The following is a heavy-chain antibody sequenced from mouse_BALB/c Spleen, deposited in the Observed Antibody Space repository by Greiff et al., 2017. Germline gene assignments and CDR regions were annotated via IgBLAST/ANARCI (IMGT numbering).Heavy chain of an antibody. CDR3: ARPLYGSSYGFAY. D-gene: IGHD1-1*01. V-gene: IGHV5-12-1*01. CDR1: GFAFSSYD. CDR2: ISSGGGST. J-gene: IGHJ3*01. Sequence: DVQLVESGGGLVKPGGSLKLSCAASGFAFSSYDMSWVRQTPEKRLEWVAYISSGGGSTYYPDTVKGRFTISRDNAKNTLYLQMSSLKSEDTAMYYCARPLYGSSYGFAYWGQGTLVTVSA.